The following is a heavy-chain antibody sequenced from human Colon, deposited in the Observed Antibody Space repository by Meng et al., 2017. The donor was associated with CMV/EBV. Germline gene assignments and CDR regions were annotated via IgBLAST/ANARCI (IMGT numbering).Heavy chain of an antibody. CDR2: IHINRGDE. CDR3: ADDFWMERGY. CDR1: GFTFSAST. J-gene: IGHJ4*02. D-gene: IGHD3-3*01. Sequence: GGSLRLSCAASGFTFSASTMHWVRQTPGKVLEWVSFIHINRGDEQYADAVRGRFTISRDNSKNTLYLQMSSLRADDTAVYYCADDFWMERGYWGPGTLVTVSS. V-gene: IGHV3-30*02.